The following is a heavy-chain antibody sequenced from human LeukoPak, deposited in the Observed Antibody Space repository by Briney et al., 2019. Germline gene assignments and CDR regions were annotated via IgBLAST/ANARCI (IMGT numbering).Heavy chain of an antibody. CDR2: IYYSGST. D-gene: IGHD3-10*01. J-gene: IGHJ4*02. V-gene: IGHV4-39*07. CDR3: ARDRLLWFD. CDR1: GGSISSSSYY. Sequence: TPSETLSLTCTVSGGSISSSSYYWGWIRQPPGKGLEWIGSIYYSGSTYYNPSLKSRVTISVDTSKNQFSLKLSSVTAADTAVYYCARDRLLWFDWGQGTLVTVSS.